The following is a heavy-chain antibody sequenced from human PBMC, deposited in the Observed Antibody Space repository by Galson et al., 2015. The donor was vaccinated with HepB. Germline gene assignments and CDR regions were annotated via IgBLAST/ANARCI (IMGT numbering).Heavy chain of an antibody. J-gene: IGHJ4*02. CDR2: ISWNSGSI. CDR1: GFTFDDYA. CDR3: AKEKYSSSWYRYYFDY. V-gene: IGHV3-9*01. D-gene: IGHD6-13*01. Sequence: SLRLSCAASGFTFDDYAMHWVRQAPGKGLEWVSGISWNSGSIGYADSVKGRFTISRDNAKNSLYLQMNSLRAEDTALYYCAKEKYSSSWYRYYFDYWGQGTLVTVSS.